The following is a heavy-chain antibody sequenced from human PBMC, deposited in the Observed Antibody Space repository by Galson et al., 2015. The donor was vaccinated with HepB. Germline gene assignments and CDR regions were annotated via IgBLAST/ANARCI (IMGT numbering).Heavy chain of an antibody. CDR2: IKQDGSEK. Sequence: SLRLSCAASGFTFSSYWMSWVRQAPGKGLEWVANIKQDGSEKYYVDSVKGRFTISRDNAKNSLYLQMNTLRAEDTAVYYCARGDYFSSWPNFDYWGQGTLVTVSS. CDR3: ARGDYFSSWPNFDY. J-gene: IGHJ4*02. CDR1: GFTFSSYW. D-gene: IGHD6-13*01. V-gene: IGHV3-7*03.